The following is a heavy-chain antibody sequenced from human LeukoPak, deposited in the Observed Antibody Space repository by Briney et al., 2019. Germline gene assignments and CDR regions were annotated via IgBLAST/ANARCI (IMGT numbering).Heavy chain of an antibody. CDR3: ARAPRRGYDILTGYDSLRFGYFDL. CDR2: INPNSGGT. Sequence: ASVKVSCKASGYTFTCYYMHWVRQAPGQGLEWMGWINPNSGGTNYAQKFQGGVTMTRDTSISTAYMELSRLRSDDTAVYYCARAPRRGYDILTGYDSLRFGYFDLWGRGTLVTVSS. V-gene: IGHV1-2*02. D-gene: IGHD3-9*01. J-gene: IGHJ2*01. CDR1: GYTFTCYY.